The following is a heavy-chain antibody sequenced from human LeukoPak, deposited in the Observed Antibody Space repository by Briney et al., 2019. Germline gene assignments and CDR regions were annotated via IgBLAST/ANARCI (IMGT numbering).Heavy chain of an antibody. V-gene: IGHV3-23*01. D-gene: IGHD5-18*01. CDR3: AGRVTGYSSGYVY. CDR1: GITFSNYA. Sequence: GGSLRLPCVASGITFSNYAVSWVRQAPEKGLDWVSVISGSAHKIRYADSVKGRFTISRDNSENIVYLQMNNLRAEDTAVYYCAGRVTGYSSGYVYWGQGTLVTVSS. J-gene: IGHJ4*02. CDR2: ISGSAHKI.